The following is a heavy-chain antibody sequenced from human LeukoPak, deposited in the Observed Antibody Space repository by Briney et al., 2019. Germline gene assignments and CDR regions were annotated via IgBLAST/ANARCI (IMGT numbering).Heavy chain of an antibody. J-gene: IGHJ6*03. CDR1: GGSFSGYY. CDR2: INHSGST. V-gene: IGHV4-34*01. CDR3: ATRESLLWFGELSRYYYMDV. D-gene: IGHD3-10*01. Sequence: KPSETLSLTCAVYGGSFSGYYWSWIRQPPGKGLEWIGEINHSGSTNYNPSLKSRVTISVDTSKNQFSLKLSSVTAADTAVYYRATRESLLWFGELSRYYYMDVWGKGTTVTVSS.